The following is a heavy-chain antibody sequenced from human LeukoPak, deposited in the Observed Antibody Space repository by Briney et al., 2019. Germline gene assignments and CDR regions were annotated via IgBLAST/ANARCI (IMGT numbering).Heavy chain of an antibody. D-gene: IGHD5-18*01. CDR1: GGTFSSYA. Sequence: SVKVSCKASGGTFSSYAISWVRQAPGQGLEWMGGIIPIFGTANCAQKFQGRVTITADESTSTAYMELSSLRSEDTAVYYCATHYTAMAPFDYWGQGTLVTVSS. CDR3: ATHYTAMAPFDY. CDR2: IIPIFGTA. J-gene: IGHJ4*02. V-gene: IGHV1-69*13.